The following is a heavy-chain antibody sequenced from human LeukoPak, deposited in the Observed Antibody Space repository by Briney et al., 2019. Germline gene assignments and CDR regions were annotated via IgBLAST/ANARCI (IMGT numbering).Heavy chain of an antibody. D-gene: IGHD2-15*01. V-gene: IGHV3-30*02. CDR3: ANDGPYCSGGSCYSGRIDY. J-gene: IGHJ4*02. Sequence: GGSLRLSCGASGFTLSSYGMLWVRQAPGKGLEWVAFIRYDGSNKYYADSVKGRFTTSRDNSKNTLYLQMNSLRAEDTAVYYCANDGPYCSGGSCYSGRIDYWGQGTLVTVSS. CDR1: GFTLSSYG. CDR2: IRYDGSNK.